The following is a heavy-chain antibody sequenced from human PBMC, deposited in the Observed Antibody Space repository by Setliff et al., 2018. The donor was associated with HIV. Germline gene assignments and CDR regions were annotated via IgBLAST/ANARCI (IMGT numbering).Heavy chain of an antibody. V-gene: IGHV4-61*09. Sequence: SETLSLTCTVSGGSITTGSYYWSWIRQPAGQGLEWIGHIYASDSSGSTNYNPSFRSRVTLSLDTSKNQFSLKLTSVTAADAAVYYCTGDYNSESFRFDYWGQGTPVTVSS. CDR1: GGSITTGSYY. J-gene: IGHJ4*02. D-gene: IGHD3-10*01. CDR3: TGDYNSESFRFDY. CDR2: IYASDSSGST.